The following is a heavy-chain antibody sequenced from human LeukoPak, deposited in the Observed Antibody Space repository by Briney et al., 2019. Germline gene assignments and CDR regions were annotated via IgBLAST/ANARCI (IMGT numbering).Heavy chain of an antibody. CDR3: ARLRTTVTNYYYGMDV. Sequence: GESLRISCQGSGYRFSTYWIGWVRQMPGRGLEWMGFIYPGDSDTRYSPSFQGQVTISADKSISTAYLQWSSLKASDTAMYYCARLRTTVTNYYYGMDVWGQGTTVTVSS. J-gene: IGHJ6*02. CDR2: IYPGDSDT. CDR1: GYRFSTYW. V-gene: IGHV5-51*01. D-gene: IGHD4-17*01.